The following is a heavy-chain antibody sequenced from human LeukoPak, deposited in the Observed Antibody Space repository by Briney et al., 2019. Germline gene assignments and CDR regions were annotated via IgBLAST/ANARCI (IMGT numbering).Heavy chain of an antibody. CDR1: EYSFTSYW. V-gene: IGHV5-51*01. D-gene: IGHD3-16*02. CDR2: IYPGDSDT. J-gene: IGHJ3*02. Sequence: GESLKISCTGSEYSFTSYWIGWVRQMPGKGLEWKGIIYPGDSDTRYSPSFQGQVTISADKSISTAYLQWSSLKASDTAMYYYASDRYRRNAFDMWGQGTMVTVSS. CDR3: ASDRYRRNAFDM.